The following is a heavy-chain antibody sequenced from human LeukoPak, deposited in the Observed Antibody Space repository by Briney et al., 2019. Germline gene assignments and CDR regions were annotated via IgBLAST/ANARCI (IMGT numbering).Heavy chain of an antibody. CDR2: IYYSGST. CDR3: ARDLPEGGRYFDY. CDR1: GGSFSSYY. Sequence: SETLSLTCAVYGGSFSSYYWSWIRQPPGKGLEWIGYIYYSGSTNYNPSLKSRVTISVDTSKNQFSLKLSSVTAADTAVYYCARDLPEGGRYFDYWGQGTLVTVSS. V-gene: IGHV4-59*01. J-gene: IGHJ4*02. D-gene: IGHD2-15*01.